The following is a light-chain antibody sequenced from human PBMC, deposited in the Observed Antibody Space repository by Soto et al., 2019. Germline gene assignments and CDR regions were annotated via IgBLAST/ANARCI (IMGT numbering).Light chain of an antibody. Sequence: QSALTQPASVSGSPGQSITISCTGTGSDIGNYNYVSWYRQYPGKAPKLMIYEVSNRPAGVSNRLSGSKSGNTASLTISGLQAEDEADYYCSSYTSSSPYVFGTGTKVTVL. J-gene: IGLJ1*01. CDR1: GSDIGNYNY. V-gene: IGLV2-14*01. CDR2: EVS. CDR3: SSYTSSSPYV.